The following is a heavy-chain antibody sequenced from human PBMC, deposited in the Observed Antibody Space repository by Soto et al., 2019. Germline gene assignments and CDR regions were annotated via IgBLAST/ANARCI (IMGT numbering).Heavy chain of an antibody. V-gene: IGHV3-23*01. CDR3: AKDFYGSGHYRFDY. J-gene: IGHJ4*02. Sequence: PGGSLRLSCAASGFTFNTYAMSCVRQAPGKGLEWVSGISGSGTSSYYADSVKGRFTISRDNSKNTLYLQMSSLRAEDTAVYYCAKDFYGSGHYRFDYCGQGTLVTVYS. CDR1: GFTFNTYA. CDR2: ISGSGTSS. D-gene: IGHD3-10*01.